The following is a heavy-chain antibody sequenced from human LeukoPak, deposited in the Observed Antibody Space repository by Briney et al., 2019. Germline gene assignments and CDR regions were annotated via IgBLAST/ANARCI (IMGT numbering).Heavy chain of an antibody. J-gene: IGHJ4*02. V-gene: IGHV5-51*01. D-gene: IGHD3-22*01. CDR1: GYGFTSYC. Sequence: GEAPKIHSSGSGYGFTSYCIGWVRQMPRKGLEWMGVIYPDDSDTRYSPSLQSQVTISADKSISTAYLQWSSLKASDTAMYYCARQDYYYDSSGYITLFDYWGQGTLVTVSS. CDR2: IYPDDSDT. CDR3: ARQDYYYDSSGYITLFDY.